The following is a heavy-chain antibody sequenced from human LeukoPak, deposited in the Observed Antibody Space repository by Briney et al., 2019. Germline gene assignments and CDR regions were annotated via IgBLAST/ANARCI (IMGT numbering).Heavy chain of an antibody. CDR2: TYYRSKWYN. CDR1: GDSVSSNSAA. D-gene: IGHD6-19*01. V-gene: IGHV6-1*01. J-gene: IGHJ4*02. CDR3: ARDPVQAVAGTRFDY. Sequence: SQTLSLTCAISGDSVSSNSAAWNWLRQSPSRGLEWLGRTYYRSKWYNDYAVSVKSRITINPDTSKNQFSLQLNSVTAADTAVYYCARDPVQAVAGTRFDYWGQGTLVTVSS.